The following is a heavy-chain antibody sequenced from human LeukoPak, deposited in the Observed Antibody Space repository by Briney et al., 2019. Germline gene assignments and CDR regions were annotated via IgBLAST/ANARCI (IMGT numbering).Heavy chain of an antibody. CDR1: GFTFSDYY. J-gene: IGHJ4*02. CDR2: ISSSGSFI. Sequence: GGSLRLSCAASGFTFSDYYMSWIRQAPGKGLEWVSYISSSGSFIYYADSVKGRFTISRDNAKKSLYLQMNSLRAEDTAAYYCAIDKGNIPDVSFDYWGQGTLVNVSS. D-gene: IGHD1-14*01. CDR3: AIDKGNIPDVSFDY. V-gene: IGHV3-11*01.